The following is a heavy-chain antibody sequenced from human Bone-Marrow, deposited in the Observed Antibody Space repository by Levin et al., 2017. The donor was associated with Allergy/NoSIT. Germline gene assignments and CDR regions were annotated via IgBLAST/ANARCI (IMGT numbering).Heavy chain of an antibody. CDR1: GLIFSASW. CDR3: TRNEA. Sequence: LSLTCAGSGLIFSASWMSWVRQGPGKGPEWVANINGDGSEKYYADSVEGRFTISRDNAKNSLFLQMNNLREEDTAVYYCTRNEAWGQGTLVTVS. V-gene: IGHV3-7*04. CDR2: INGDGSEK. J-gene: IGHJ5*02.